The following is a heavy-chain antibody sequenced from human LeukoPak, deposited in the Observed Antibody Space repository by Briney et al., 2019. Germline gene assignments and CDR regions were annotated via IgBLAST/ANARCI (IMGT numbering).Heavy chain of an antibody. V-gene: IGHV4-31*03. Sequence: SETLSLTCTVSGGSISSGGYYWSWNRQHPGKGLEWIGYIYYSGSTYYNPSLKSRVTISVDTSKNQFSLKLSSVTAADTAVYYCARDIRGRFGKDPDYGMDVWGQGTTVTVSS. CDR3: ARDIRGRFGKDPDYGMDV. D-gene: IGHD3-10*01. CDR2: IYYSGST. CDR1: GGSISSGGYY. J-gene: IGHJ6*02.